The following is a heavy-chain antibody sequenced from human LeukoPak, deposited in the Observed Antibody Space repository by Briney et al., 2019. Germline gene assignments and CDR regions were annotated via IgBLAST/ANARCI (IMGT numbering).Heavy chain of an antibody. Sequence: PGGSLRLSCAASGFTLSSYAISWVRQAPGKGLEWVSAISGSGGSTYYADSVKGRFTISRDNSKNTVYLQMNSLRAEDTALYYCAKGAGPTTVLPFDYWGQGSLVTVSS. D-gene: IGHD4-17*01. CDR3: AKGAGPTTVLPFDY. CDR2: ISGSGGST. V-gene: IGHV3-23*01. J-gene: IGHJ4*02. CDR1: GFTLSSYA.